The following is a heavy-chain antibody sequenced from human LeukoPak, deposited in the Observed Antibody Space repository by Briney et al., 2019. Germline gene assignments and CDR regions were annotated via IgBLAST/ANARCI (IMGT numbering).Heavy chain of an antibody. D-gene: IGHD3-9*01. Sequence: GASLRLSCAASGFTFSNYAMSWVRQAPGKGLEWVSAITGSGSGIYYADSMKSRLTISRDNSKNTLYLQINSLRAEDTAVYYCAKWGDYDVLTGYYVSDYWGQGTLVTVSS. CDR2: ITGSGSGI. CDR1: GFTFSNYA. CDR3: AKWGDYDVLTGYYVSDY. J-gene: IGHJ4*02. V-gene: IGHV3-23*01.